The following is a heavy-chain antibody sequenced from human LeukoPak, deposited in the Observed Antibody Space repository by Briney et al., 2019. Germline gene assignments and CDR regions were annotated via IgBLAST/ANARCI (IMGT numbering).Heavy chain of an antibody. Sequence: SVKVSCKASGGTFSSYAISWVRQAPGQGLEWMGGIIPIFGTANYAQKFQGRATITADESTSTAYMELSSLRSEDTAVYYCARDDNGEVVTATPTTIEYFQHWGQGTLVTVSS. CDR2: IIPIFGTA. CDR1: GGTFSSYA. V-gene: IGHV1-69*01. J-gene: IGHJ1*01. CDR3: ARDDNGEVVTATPTTIEYFQH. D-gene: IGHD2-21*02.